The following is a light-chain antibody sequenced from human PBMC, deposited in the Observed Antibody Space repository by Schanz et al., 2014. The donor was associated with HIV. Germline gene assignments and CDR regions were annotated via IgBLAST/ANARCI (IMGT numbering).Light chain of an antibody. CDR2: KAS. CDR1: QGISTY. V-gene: IGKV1-8*01. Sequence: AIRMTQSPSSFSASTGDRVTITCRASQGISTYLAWSQQKPGTAPNLLIYKASSLESGVPSRFSGSGSGTEFTLTISSLQPDDFATYYCQQGNSFPRTFGQGTKVKIK. J-gene: IGKJ1*01. CDR3: QQGNSFPRT.